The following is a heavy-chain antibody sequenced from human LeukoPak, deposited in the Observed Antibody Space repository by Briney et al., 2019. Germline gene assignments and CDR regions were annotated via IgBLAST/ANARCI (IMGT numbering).Heavy chain of an antibody. J-gene: IGHJ4*02. CDR1: GYTFTEYA. Sequence: GAPVEVSCKASGYTFTEYAMHWVRLAPGHGLEWMGWINADSGNTESSQRFQGRLSITWDTSATTAYMELSSLTSEDTAVYYCARGGPNRSGWTLDYWGPGTLVTVSS. CDR2: INADSGNT. V-gene: IGHV1-3*01. D-gene: IGHD6-19*01. CDR3: ARGGPNRSGWTLDY.